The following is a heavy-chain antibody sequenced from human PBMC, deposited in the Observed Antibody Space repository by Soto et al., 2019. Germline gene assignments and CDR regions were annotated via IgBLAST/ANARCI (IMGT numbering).Heavy chain of an antibody. V-gene: IGHV3-13*01. CDR2: IGTAGDT. D-gene: IGHD6-13*01. CDR1: GFTFSSYD. CDR3: ARSSSWYSGFDY. Sequence: VGSLRLSCAASGFTFSSYDMHWVRQATGKGLEWVSAIGTAGDTYYPGSVKGRFTISRESAKNSLYLQMNSLRAGDTAVYYCARSSSWYSGFDYWGQGTLVTVSS. J-gene: IGHJ4*02.